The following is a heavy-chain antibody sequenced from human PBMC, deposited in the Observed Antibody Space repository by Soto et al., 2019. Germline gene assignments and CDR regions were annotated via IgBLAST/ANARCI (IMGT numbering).Heavy chain of an antibody. CDR2: IDPSDSYT. CDR3: ARQYRCSGGSCYAYYYYGMDV. J-gene: IGHJ6*02. D-gene: IGHD2-15*01. V-gene: IGHV5-10-1*01. CDR1: GYSFTSYW. Sequence: GESLKISCKGSGYSFTSYWISWVRQMPGKGLEWMGRIDPSDSYTNYSPSFQGHVTISADKSISTAYLQWSSLKASDTAMYYCARQYRCSGGSCYAYYYYGMDVWGQGTTVTVSS.